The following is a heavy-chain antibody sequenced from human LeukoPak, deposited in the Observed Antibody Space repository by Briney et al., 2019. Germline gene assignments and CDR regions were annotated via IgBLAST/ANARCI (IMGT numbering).Heavy chain of an antibody. D-gene: IGHD3-10*01. CDR1: GGSISSGGYY. CDR2: IYYSGST. V-gene: IGHV4-31*03. Sequence: PSQTLSLTCTVSGGSISSGGYYWSCIRQHPGKGLEWIGYIYYSGSTYHNPSLKSRVTISVDTSKNQFSLQMNSVTAADTGVYYCARIYREDYNSWGWFDPWGQGALVTVSS. J-gene: IGHJ5*02. CDR3: ARIYREDYNSWGWFDP.